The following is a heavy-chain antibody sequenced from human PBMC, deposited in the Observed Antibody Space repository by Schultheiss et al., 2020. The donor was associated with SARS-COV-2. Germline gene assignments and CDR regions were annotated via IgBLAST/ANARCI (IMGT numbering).Heavy chain of an antibody. J-gene: IGHJ6*02. CDR1: GFTVSNSY. Sequence: GGSLRLSCAVSGFTVSNSYMSWVRQAPGRGLEWVSLIYSGGSTYYADSVKGRFTISRDSSKNTLYLQMNSLRAEDTAVYYCAKGGYTGYAPNYDLDVWGQGTTVTVSS. CDR3: AKGGYTGYAPNYDLDV. CDR2: IYSGGST. V-gene: IGHV3-53*01. D-gene: IGHD5-12*01.